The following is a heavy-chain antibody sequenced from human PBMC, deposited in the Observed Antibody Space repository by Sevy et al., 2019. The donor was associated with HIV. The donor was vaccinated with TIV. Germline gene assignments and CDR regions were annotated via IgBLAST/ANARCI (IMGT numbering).Heavy chain of an antibody. D-gene: IGHD4-17*01. CDR1: GYTFTSYY. CDR3: ARDRRFYGGNSEFYYFDY. J-gene: IGHJ4*02. Sequence: ASVKVSCKASGYTFTSYYMHWVRQAPGQGLEWMGIINPSGGSTSYEQKFQGRVTMNRHTSTSTVYMELCSQRSGGTAVYYGARDRRFYGGNSEFYYFDYWGQGTLVTVSS. CDR2: INPSGGST. V-gene: IGHV1-46*01.